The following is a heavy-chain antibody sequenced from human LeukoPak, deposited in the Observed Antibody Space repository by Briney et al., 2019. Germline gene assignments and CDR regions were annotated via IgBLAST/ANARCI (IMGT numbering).Heavy chain of an antibody. CDR1: AASVISSTYD. CDR2: IGYRVST. V-gene: IGHV4-39*01. CDR3: ARHSRSGYGGYENAFEL. Sequence: SPSLSPTRTVVAASVISSTYDSDWLRQPPGKGLDWFSNIGYRVSTYYNPSLRSRVTMSVDTSKNQFSLRLSSVTAADTAIYYCARHSRSGYGGYENAFELWGQGTMVSVSS. J-gene: IGHJ3*01. D-gene: IGHD5-12*01.